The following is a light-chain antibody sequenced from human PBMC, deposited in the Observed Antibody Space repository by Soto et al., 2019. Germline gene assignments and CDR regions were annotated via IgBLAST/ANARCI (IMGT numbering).Light chain of an antibody. CDR1: QGTSGW. V-gene: IGKV1-12*01. Sequence: DVQMTQSPSSVAASVGDRVTITCRASQGTSGWLAWYQKKPGKAPKLLIYAASSLQSGVPARFSGSGSETDFTLTISSLEPEDFAVYYCQQRDNWPPRSFGGGTKVDIK. CDR3: QQRDNWPPRS. J-gene: IGKJ4*01. CDR2: AAS.